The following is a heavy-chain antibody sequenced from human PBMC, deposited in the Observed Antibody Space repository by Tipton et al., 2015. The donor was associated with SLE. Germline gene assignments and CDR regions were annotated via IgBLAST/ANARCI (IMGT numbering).Heavy chain of an antibody. J-gene: IGHJ6*02. V-gene: IGHV5-51*03. D-gene: IGHD6-19*01. CDR3: ARGSGWSEYYGMDV. Sequence: QLVQSGAEVKNPGESLKISCKGSGYSFTSHWVGWVRQMPGKGLEWMGIIYPHDSDTRYSPSFQGRVTISADKSINTAYLQWSSLRASDTAIYYCARGSGWSEYYGMDVWGQGTTVTVSS. CDR1: GYSFTSHW. CDR2: IYPHDSDT.